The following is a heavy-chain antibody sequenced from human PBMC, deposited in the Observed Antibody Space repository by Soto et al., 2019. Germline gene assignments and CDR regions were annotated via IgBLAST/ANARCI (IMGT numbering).Heavy chain of an antibody. CDR1: GCTFSSYA. Sequence: ASVKVSCKASGCTFSSYAISWVRQAPGQGLEWMGWISPNSGGTFAAQKFQGRVTMTRDTSVNMAYMELTSLKSDDTAVYYCARQRKGAAAGPVDAFDIWGQGTMVTVSS. CDR3: ARQRKGAAAGPVDAFDI. J-gene: IGHJ3*02. D-gene: IGHD6-13*01. V-gene: IGHV1-2*02. CDR2: ISPNSGGT.